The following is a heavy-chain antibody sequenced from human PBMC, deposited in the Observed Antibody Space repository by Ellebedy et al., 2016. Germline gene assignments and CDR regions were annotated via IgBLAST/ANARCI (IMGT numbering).Heavy chain of an antibody. V-gene: IGHV3-9*01. J-gene: IGHJ6*04. Sequence: SLKISCAASGFTFEDYAMHWVRQAPGKGLEWVSGISWNSGSIGYADSVKGRFTISRDNAKNSLYLQMNSLRAEDTALYYCAKGYFGVWGKGTTVTVSS. CDR3: AKGYFGV. CDR2: ISWNSGSI. CDR1: GFTFEDYA. D-gene: IGHD3-9*01.